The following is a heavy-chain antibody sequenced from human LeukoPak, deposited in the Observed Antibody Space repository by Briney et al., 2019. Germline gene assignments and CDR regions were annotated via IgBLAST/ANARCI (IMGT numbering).Heavy chain of an antibody. CDR3: AITSSGWYYYFDY. D-gene: IGHD6-19*01. J-gene: IGHJ4*02. CDR2: ISAYNGNT. V-gene: IGHV1-18*01. CDR1: GYTFTSYG. Sequence: EASVKVSCKASGYTFTSYGISWVRQAPGQGLEWMGWISAYNGNTNYAQKFQGRVTMTTDTSTSTAYMELRSLRSDDTAVYYCAITSSGWYYYFDYWGQGTLVTVSS.